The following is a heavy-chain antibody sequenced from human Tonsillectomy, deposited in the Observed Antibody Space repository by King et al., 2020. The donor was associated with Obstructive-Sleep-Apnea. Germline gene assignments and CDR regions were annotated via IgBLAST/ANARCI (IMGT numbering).Heavy chain of an antibody. V-gene: IGHV4-39*07. Sequence: LQLQESGPGLVKPSETLSLTCTVSGGSISSRTYYWGWIRHPPGKGRGWIGSIYQSGYIYYNPSLKSRVTMSVDTSKNQFSLRLSSVTAADTAVYYCARAVAAAEGWFDLWGQGTLVTVSS. CDR2: IYQSGYI. J-gene: IGHJ5*02. D-gene: IGHD6-13*01. CDR3: ARAVAAAEGWFDL. CDR1: GGSISSRTYY.